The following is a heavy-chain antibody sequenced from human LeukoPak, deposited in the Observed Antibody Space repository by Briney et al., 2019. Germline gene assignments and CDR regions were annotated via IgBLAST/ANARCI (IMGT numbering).Heavy chain of an antibody. CDR2: INPNSGGT. V-gene: IGHV1-2*06. CDR3: ARGVRGVSYYYYYYMDV. J-gene: IGHJ6*03. Sequence: GASVKVSCKAFGYTFTGDYMHWVRQAPGQGLEWMGRINPNSGGTNYAQKFQGRVTMTRDTSISTAYMELSRLRSDDTAVYYCARGVRGVSYYYYYYMDVWGKGTTVTVSS. D-gene: IGHD3-10*01. CDR1: GYTFTGDY.